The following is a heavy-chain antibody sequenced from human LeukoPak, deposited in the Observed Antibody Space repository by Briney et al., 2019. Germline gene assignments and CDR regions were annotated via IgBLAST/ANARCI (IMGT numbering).Heavy chain of an antibody. CDR2: IYHSGST. V-gene: IGHV4-38-2*02. CDR3: ARAVTSSSSWYKWVNWFDP. Sequence: SETLSLTCTVSGYSISSGYYWGWIRQPPGKGLEWIGSIYHSGSTYYNPSLKSRVTISVDTSKNQFSLKLSSVTAADTAVYYCARAVTSSSSWYKWVNWFDPWGQGTLVTVSS. CDR1: GYSISSGYY. D-gene: IGHD6-13*01. J-gene: IGHJ5*02.